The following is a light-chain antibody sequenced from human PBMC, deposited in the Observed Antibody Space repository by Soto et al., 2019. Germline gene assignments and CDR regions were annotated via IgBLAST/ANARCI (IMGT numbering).Light chain of an antibody. CDR1: SSDVGSYNL. CDR3: CSYAGSSTFGAYV. V-gene: IGLV2-23*02. J-gene: IGLJ1*01. Sequence: QSALTQPASVSGSPGQSITISCTGTSSDVGSYNLVSWYQQHPGKAPKLMIYEVSKRPSGVSNRFSGSKSGNTASLTISGLQAEYEADYYCCSYAGSSTFGAYVFRTGTKLTVL. CDR2: EVS.